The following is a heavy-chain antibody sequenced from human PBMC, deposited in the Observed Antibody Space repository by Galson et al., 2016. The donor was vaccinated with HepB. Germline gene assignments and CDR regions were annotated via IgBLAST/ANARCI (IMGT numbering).Heavy chain of an antibody. D-gene: IGHD1-1*01. CDR3: TTQLRLEPAGF. CDR1: GYTLNEVS. J-gene: IGHJ4*02. Sequence: VSCKVSGYTLNEVSIHWVRQAPGRGLEWMGGFAPEDGETIYAQKFQGRVTMTEDKSTDTAYMELSSLRSGDTAVFYFTTQLRLEPAGFWGQGTLVTVSS. V-gene: IGHV1-24*01. CDR2: FAPEDGET.